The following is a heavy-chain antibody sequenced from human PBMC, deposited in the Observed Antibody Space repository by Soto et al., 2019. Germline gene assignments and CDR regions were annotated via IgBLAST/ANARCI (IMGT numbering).Heavy chain of an antibody. J-gene: IGHJ4*02. Sequence: QVQLVESGGGVVQPGRSLRLSCAASGFTFSSYGMHWVRQAPGKGLEWVAVIWYDGSNKYYADSVKGRFTISRDNSKNTLYLQMNSLRAEDTAVYYCARDWGLNGGYFDYWGQGTLVTVSS. D-gene: IGHD3-16*01. CDR2: IWYDGSNK. CDR1: GFTFSSYG. CDR3: ARDWGLNGGYFDY. V-gene: IGHV3-33*01.